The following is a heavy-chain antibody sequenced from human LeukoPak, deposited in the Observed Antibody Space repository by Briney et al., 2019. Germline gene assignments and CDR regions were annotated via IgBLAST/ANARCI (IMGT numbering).Heavy chain of an antibody. CDR2: ISYDGSNK. CDR3: ASPTGNLGYCSSTSCYESAFDI. J-gene: IGHJ3*02. V-gene: IGHV3-30*04. D-gene: IGHD2-2*01. CDR1: GFTFSSYA. Sequence: PGGSLRLSCAASGFTFSSYAMHWVRQAPGKGLEWVAVISYDGSNKYYADSVKGPFTISRDNSKNTLYLQMNSLRAEDTAVYYCASPTGNLGYCSSTSCYESAFDIWGQGTMVTVSS.